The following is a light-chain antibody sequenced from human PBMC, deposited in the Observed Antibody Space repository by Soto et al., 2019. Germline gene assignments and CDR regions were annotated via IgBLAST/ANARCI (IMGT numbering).Light chain of an antibody. V-gene: IGLV2-14*01. CDR2: GVK. Sequence: QSVLTQPASVSGSPGQSITISCTGSGRDIGAYNYVSWYQQHPGKAPKLIIYGVKNRPSGLSNRFSASKSAFTASLTVSGLQAEHEADYHCSSYTTSYFYVFGPGTTVTVL. J-gene: IGLJ1*01. CDR3: SSYTTSYFYV. CDR1: GRDIGAYNY.